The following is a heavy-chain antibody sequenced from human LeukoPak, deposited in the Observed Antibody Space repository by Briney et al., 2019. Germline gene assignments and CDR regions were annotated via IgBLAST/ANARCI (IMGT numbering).Heavy chain of an antibody. J-gene: IGHJ6*02. CDR3: ARHEQPYGSGSYYYGMDV. D-gene: IGHD3-10*01. Sequence: SETLSLTCTVSGGSISSYYWSWIRQPPGKGLEWIGYIYHSGSTNYNPSLKSRVTISVDTSKYQFSLKLSSVTAADTAVYYCARHEQPYGSGSYYYGMDVWGQGTTVTVSS. CDR1: GGSISSYY. CDR2: IYHSGST. V-gene: IGHV4-59*08.